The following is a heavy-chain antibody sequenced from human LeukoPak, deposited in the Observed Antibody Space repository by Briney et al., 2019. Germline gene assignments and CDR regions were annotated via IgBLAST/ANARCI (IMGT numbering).Heavy chain of an antibody. CDR2: IRQDGNEK. CDR3: ATSKLEWLFNFYY. CDR1: GFTFGSYW. J-gene: IGHJ4*02. Sequence: PGGSLRLSCAASGFTFGSYWMSWVRQAPGKGLEWVANIRQDGNEKYYVDSVKGRFIISRDNAKNSLYLQINSLRAEDTAVYFCATSKLEWLFNFYYWGQGTLVTVSS. V-gene: IGHV3-7*03. D-gene: IGHD3-3*01.